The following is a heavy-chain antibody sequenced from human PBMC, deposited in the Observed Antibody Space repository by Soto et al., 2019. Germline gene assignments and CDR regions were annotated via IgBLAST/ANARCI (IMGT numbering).Heavy chain of an antibody. D-gene: IGHD3-9*01. CDR3: AKGGAVYGLLTHDY. J-gene: IGHJ4*02. V-gene: IGHV3-23*01. CDR2: ITGSSSNL. CDR1: GFTFSDYA. Sequence: GGSLSLSYAASGFTFSDYAMSWVRQAPGKGLEWVTTITGSSSNLYYTDSVKGRFAISRDNSRNILFLQMNSLTAEDTAVYYCAKGGAVYGLLTHDYWGQGTLVTVSS.